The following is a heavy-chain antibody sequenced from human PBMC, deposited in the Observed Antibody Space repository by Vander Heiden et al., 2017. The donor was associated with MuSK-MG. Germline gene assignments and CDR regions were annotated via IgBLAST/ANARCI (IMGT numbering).Heavy chain of an antibody. J-gene: IGHJ4*02. CDR3: ARGIYIVVVPAAMWFDY. CDR1: GGSFSGYY. CDR2: INHSGST. V-gene: IGHV4-34*01. Sequence: QVQLQQWGAGLLKPSETLSLTCAVYGGSFSGYYWSWIRQPPGKGLEWIGEINHSGSTNYNPSLKRRVTISVDTSKNQFSLKLSSVTAADTAVYYCARGIYIVVVPAAMWFDYWGQGTLVTVSS. D-gene: IGHD2-2*01.